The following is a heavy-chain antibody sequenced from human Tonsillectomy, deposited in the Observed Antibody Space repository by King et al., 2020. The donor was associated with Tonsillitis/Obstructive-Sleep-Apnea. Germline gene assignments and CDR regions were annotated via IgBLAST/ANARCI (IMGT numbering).Heavy chain of an antibody. CDR2: IDPSDSYT. CDR1: GYSFTSYW. J-gene: IGHJ6*02. V-gene: IGHV5-10-1*03. Sequence: QLVQSGAEVKKPGESLRISCKGSGYSFTSYWISWVRQMPGKGLEWMGRIDPSDSYTNYSPSFQGHVTISADKSITTAYLQWSSLTASDTAMYYCATTSPYIVTGYYNVGNYYYGMDVWGQGTTVTVSS. D-gene: IGHD3-9*01. CDR3: ATTSPYIVTGYYNVGNYYYGMDV.